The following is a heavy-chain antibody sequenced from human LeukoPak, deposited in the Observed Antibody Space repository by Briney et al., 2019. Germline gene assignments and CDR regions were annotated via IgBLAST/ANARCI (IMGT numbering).Heavy chain of an antibody. Sequence: PGGSLRLSCAASGFTFSSYAMSWVRQAPGKGLEWVSAISGSGGSTYYADSVKGRFTISRDNSKNTLYLQMNSLRAEDTAVYYCAKLSRGAYDYYDSSGYDDYWGQGTLVTVSS. J-gene: IGHJ4*02. V-gene: IGHV3-23*01. D-gene: IGHD3-22*01. CDR1: GFTFSSYA. CDR2: ISGSGGST. CDR3: AKLSRGAYDYYDSSGYDDY.